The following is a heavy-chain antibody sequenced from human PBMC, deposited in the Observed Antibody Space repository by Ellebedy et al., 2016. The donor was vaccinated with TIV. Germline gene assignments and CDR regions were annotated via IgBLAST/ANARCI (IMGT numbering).Heavy chain of an antibody. CDR1: GFTFSSYW. CDR3: ARGGDYGGNPDAFDI. D-gene: IGHD4-23*01. J-gene: IGHJ3*02. Sequence: GGSLRLSCAASGFTFSSYWMHWVRQAPGKGLVSVSRINSDGSDTDYADSVKGRFTISRDNSKNTLYLQMNSLRAEDTAVYYCARGGDYGGNPDAFDIWGQGTMVTVSS. V-gene: IGHV3-74*01. CDR2: INSDGSDT.